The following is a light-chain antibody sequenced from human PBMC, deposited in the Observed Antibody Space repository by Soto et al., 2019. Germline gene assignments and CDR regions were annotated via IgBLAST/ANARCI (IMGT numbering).Light chain of an antibody. J-gene: IGLJ1*01. CDR1: SSDIGSSNP. CDR3: CSYAGSSTFV. V-gene: IGLV2-23*01. CDR2: EGS. Sequence: QSALTQPASVSGSPGASITISCTGTSSDIGSSNPVSWYQQHPGKAHKLMIYEGSKRRSGVSNRFSGSKSGNAAARTISGLQAEYEAEDYCCSYAGSSTFVFGSGTKLTVL.